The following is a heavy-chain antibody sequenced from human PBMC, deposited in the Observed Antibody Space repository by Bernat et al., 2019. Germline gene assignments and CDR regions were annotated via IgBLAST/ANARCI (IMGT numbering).Heavy chain of an antibody. Sequence: QVQLQESGPGLVRPSETLSLTCTVSGASISNYYCSWIRQSPGKGLEWIGNIHYSGSTNYNPSLNSRVTISLHTSKNQFSLKLSSVTAADTAVYYCASHPTSSGRWVSWGQGTLVTVSS. CDR1: GASISNYY. CDR2: IHYSGST. D-gene: IGHD1-26*01. CDR3: ASHPTSSGRWVS. V-gene: IGHV4-59*01. J-gene: IGHJ5*02.